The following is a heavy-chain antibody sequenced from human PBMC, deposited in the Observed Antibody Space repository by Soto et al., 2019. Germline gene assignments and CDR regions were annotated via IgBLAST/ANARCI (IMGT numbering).Heavy chain of an antibody. CDR1: GFTFSSYS. CDR2: ISSSSSYI. J-gene: IGHJ5*02. Sequence: SLRLSCAASGFTFSSYSMNWVLQAPGKGLEWVSSISSSSSYIYYADSVKGRFTISRDNAKNSLYLQMHRLRAEDTAVYYCAREARRIAARPNYCFDPWGQGTLVTVS. CDR3: AREARRIAARPNYCFDP. V-gene: IGHV3-21*01. D-gene: IGHD6-6*01.